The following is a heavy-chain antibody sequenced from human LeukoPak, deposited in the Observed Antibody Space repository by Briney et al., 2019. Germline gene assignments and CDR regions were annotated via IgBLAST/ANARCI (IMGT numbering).Heavy chain of an antibody. CDR3: ARAYSTYYYGSGSSRGDAFDI. D-gene: IGHD3-10*01. J-gene: IGHJ3*02. CDR2: IYYNGNT. V-gene: IGHV4-38-2*02. CDR1: GFSISSGYY. Sequence: SETLSLTCTVSGFSISSGYYWGWIRQPPGKGLEWIGNIYYNGNTYYNPSLKSRVTISVDTSKNQFSLKLSSVTAADTAVYYCARAYSTYYYGSGSSRGDAFDIWGQGTMVTVSS.